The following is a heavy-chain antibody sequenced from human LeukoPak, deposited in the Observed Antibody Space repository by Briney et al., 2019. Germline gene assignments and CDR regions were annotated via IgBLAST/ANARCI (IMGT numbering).Heavy chain of an antibody. D-gene: IGHD2-2*01. J-gene: IGHJ5*02. CDR3: ARTLVAPAAAPYNWFDP. Sequence: PSETLSLTCTVSGDSISGYYWSWIRQPPGKGLEWIGYIYYSGSTNYNPSLKSRVTISVDTSKNQFSLKLSSVTAADTAVYYCARTLVAPAAAPYNWFDPWGQGTLVTVSS. CDR1: GDSISGYY. CDR2: IYYSGST. V-gene: IGHV4-59*08.